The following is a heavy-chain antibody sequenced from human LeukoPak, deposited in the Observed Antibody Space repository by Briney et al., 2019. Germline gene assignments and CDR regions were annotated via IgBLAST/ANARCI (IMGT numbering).Heavy chain of an antibody. Sequence: GGSLRLSCAASGFTVSSNYMSWVRQAPGKGLGWVSAISGSGGSTYYADSVKGRFTISRDNSKNTLYLQMNSLRAEDTAVYYCAKGLQTGFDYWGQGTLATVSS. J-gene: IGHJ4*02. D-gene: IGHD4-11*01. CDR2: ISGSGGST. V-gene: IGHV3-23*01. CDR1: GFTVSSNY. CDR3: AKGLQTGFDY.